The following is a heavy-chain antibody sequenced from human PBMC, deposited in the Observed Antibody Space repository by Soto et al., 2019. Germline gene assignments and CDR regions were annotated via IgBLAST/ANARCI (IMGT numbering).Heavy chain of an antibody. D-gene: IGHD3-22*01. V-gene: IGHV4-31*03. CDR1: GGSISSGGYY. CDR2: IYYSGST. Sequence: QVQLQESGPGLVKPSQTLSLTCSVSGGSISSGGYYWSWIRQHPGKGLEWIGYIYYSGSTYYNPSLRSRVTISVDTSKNQFSLKLSSVTAADTAVYYCARDTGDSSAYNWFDPWGQGTLVTVSS. J-gene: IGHJ5*02. CDR3: ARDTGDSSAYNWFDP.